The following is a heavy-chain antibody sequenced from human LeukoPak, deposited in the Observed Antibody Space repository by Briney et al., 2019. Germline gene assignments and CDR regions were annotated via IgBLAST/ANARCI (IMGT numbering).Heavy chain of an antibody. CDR3: ARMPITMIVARAFDI. CDR1: GGSISSYY. CDR2: IYYSGST. V-gene: IGHV4-59*01. J-gene: IGHJ3*02. Sequence: SETLSLTCTVSGGSISSYYWSWIRQPPGKGLEWIGYIYYSGSTNYNPSLKSRVTISVDTSKNQFSLKLSSVTAADMAVYYCARMPITMIVARAFDIGGQGTMVTVSS. D-gene: IGHD3-22*01.